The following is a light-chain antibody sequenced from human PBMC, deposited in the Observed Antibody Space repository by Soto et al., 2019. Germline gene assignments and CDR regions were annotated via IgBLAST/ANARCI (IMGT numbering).Light chain of an antibody. J-gene: IGKJ1*01. Sequence: EIVMTQSPATLSVSPGERATLSCRASQSVSSNLAWYQQKPGQAPRLLIYGASTRATGIPARFSGSGSGTEFTLTISSLQSEDFAVYDCQQDNNWPPMAFGQGTKVEIK. CDR3: QQDNNWPPMA. V-gene: IGKV3-15*01. CDR2: GAS. CDR1: QSVSSN.